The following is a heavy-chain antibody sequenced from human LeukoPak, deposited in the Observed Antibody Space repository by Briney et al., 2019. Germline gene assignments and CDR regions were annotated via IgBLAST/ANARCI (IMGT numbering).Heavy chain of an antibody. J-gene: IGHJ4*02. V-gene: IGHV1-46*01. Sequence: ASVKVSCKASGYTFTSYYMHWVRQAPGQGLEWMGIINPSGGSTSYAQKFQGRVTMTRDMSTSTVYMELSSLRSEDTAVYYCARDLREVLRFGELYVGVFDYWGQGTLVTVSS. D-gene: IGHD3-10*01. CDR2: INPSGGST. CDR3: ARDLREVLRFGELYVGVFDY. CDR1: GYTFTSYY.